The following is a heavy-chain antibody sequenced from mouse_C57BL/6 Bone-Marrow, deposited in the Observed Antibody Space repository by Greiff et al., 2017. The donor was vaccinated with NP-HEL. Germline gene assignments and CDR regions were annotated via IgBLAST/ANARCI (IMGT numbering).Heavy chain of an antibody. CDR1: GYSITSGYY. D-gene: IGHD2-1*01. V-gene: IGHV3-6*01. J-gene: IGHJ3*01. Sequence: DVQLQESGPGLVKPSQSLSLTCSVTGYSITSGYYWNWIRQFPGNKLEWMGYISYDGSNNYNPSLKNRISITRDTSKNQFFLKLNSVTTEDTATYYCAREIYYGTGGFAYWGQGTLVTVSA. CDR2: ISYDGSN. CDR3: AREIYYGTGGFAY.